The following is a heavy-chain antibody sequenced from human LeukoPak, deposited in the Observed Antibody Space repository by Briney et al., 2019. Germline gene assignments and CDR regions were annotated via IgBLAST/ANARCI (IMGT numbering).Heavy chain of an antibody. J-gene: IGHJ4*02. Sequence: ASVKVSCKASGYTFTGYYMHWVRQAPGQGLEWMGWINPNSGGTNYAQKFQGRVTMTRDTSISTAYMELSRLRSDDTAVYYCARLILTGYPNFDYWGQGTLVTVSS. V-gene: IGHV1-2*02. CDR1: GYTFTGYY. D-gene: IGHD3-9*01. CDR3: ARLILTGYPNFDY. CDR2: INPNSGGT.